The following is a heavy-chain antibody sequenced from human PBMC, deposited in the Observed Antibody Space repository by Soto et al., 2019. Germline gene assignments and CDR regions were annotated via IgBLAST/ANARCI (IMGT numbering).Heavy chain of an antibody. V-gene: IGHV3-74*01. CDR3: ASGKRGYCSGGSCYERWFDP. CDR2: INSDGSST. Sequence: GGSLRLSCAASGFTFSSYWRHWVRQAPGKGLLCVSRINSDGSSTSYADSVKGRFTISRDNAKNTLYLQMNSLRAEDTAVYYCASGKRGYCSGGSCYERWFDPWGQGTLVTVSS. D-gene: IGHD2-15*01. CDR1: GFTFSSYW. J-gene: IGHJ5*02.